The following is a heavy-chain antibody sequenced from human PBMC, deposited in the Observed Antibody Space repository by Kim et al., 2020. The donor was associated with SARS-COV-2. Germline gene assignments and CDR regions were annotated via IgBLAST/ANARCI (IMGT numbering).Heavy chain of an antibody. V-gene: IGHV3-21*01. J-gene: IGHJ4*02. CDR3: ARGEVITMIVATRPNYFDY. CDR2: ISSSSSYI. Sequence: GGSLRLSCAASGFTFSSYSMNWVRQAPGKGLEWVSSISSSSSYIYYADSVKGRFTISRDNAKNSLYLQMNSLRAEDTAVYYCARGEVITMIVATRPNYFDYWGQGTLVTVSS. D-gene: IGHD3-22*01. CDR1: GFTFSSYS.